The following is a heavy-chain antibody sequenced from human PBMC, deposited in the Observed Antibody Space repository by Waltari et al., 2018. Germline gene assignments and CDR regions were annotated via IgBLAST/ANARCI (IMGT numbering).Heavy chain of an antibody. V-gene: IGHV3-74*03. CDR2: KRMDGTSI. CDR3: TRNPGY. CDR1: DFFFTDYC. J-gene: IGHJ4*02. Sequence: EVQLVNSGGGLVKPGGSLRLSCAASDFFFTDYCWDWVRQAPGKGLVWVSRKRMDGTSITYADSVNGRVTISRDSAKNTCYLQMNSLRAEDTAVYYCTRNPGYWGQGTLVTVSS.